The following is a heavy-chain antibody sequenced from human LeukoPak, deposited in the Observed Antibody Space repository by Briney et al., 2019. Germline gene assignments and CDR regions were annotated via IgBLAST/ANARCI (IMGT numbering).Heavy chain of an antibody. CDR1: GFTFSNAW. Sequence: PGGSLRLSCAASGFTFSNAWMSWVRHARGKGLEWVGRIKSKTNGGTADYAAPVNGRFTISRDDAKNTLYLQMNSLKTEDTAVYYCTTEFGSGYYFDYWGQGTLVTVSS. D-gene: IGHD3-10*01. V-gene: IGHV3-15*01. CDR3: TTEFGSGYYFDY. CDR2: IKSKTNGGTA. J-gene: IGHJ4*02.